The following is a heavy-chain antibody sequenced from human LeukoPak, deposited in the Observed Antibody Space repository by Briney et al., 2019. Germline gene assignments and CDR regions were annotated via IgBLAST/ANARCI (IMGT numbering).Heavy chain of an antibody. D-gene: IGHD4-17*01. J-gene: IGHJ3*02. CDR2: ISSSSSYI. CDR1: GFTFSSYS. V-gene: IGHV3-21*01. Sequence: GGSLRLSCAASGFTFSSYSMNCVRQAPGKGLEWVSSISSSSSYIYYAGSVKGRFTISRDNAKNSLYLQMNSLRAEDTAVYYCARGRAVTGLDAFDIWGQGTMVTVSS. CDR3: ARGRAVTGLDAFDI.